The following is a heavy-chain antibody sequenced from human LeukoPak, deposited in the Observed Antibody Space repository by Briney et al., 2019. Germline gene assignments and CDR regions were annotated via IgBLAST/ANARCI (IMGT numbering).Heavy chain of an antibody. CDR2: IYYSGST. D-gene: IGHD6-19*01. CDR1: GGSISCSSYY. J-gene: IGHJ4*01. Sequence: PSETLSLTCTVSGGSISCSSYYWGWIRQPPGKGLEWIGSIYYSGSTYYNPSLKSRVTISVDTSKSLFSLKLSSVTAADTAVYYCARGINGAKWLVPYYFDYWGHGTLVTVSS. CDR3: ARGINGAKWLVPYYFDY. V-gene: IGHV4-39*02.